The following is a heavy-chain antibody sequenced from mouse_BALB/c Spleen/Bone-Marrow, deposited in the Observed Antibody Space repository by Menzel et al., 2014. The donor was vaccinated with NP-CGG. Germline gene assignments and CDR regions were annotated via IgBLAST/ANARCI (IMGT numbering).Heavy chain of an antibody. V-gene: IGHV1-20*02. CDR1: VYSFTGYF. Sequence: EVQLQQSGPELVKPGASVKISCKASVYSFTGYFMNWVMQSHGKSLEWIGRINPYNGDTFYNQKFKGKATLTVDKSSSTAHMELRSLASEDSAVYYCARDYYDYYFDYWGQGTTLTVSS. D-gene: IGHD2-4*01. CDR2: INPYNGDT. CDR3: ARDYYDYYFDY. J-gene: IGHJ2*01.